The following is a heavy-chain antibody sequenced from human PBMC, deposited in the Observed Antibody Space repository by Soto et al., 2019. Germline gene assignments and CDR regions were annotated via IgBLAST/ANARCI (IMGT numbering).Heavy chain of an antibody. J-gene: IGHJ4*02. CDR1: GGTFSSYA. V-gene: IGHV1-69*13. CDR2: IIPIFGTA. CDR3: ARDAGPGLYYFDY. Sequence: SVKVSCKASGGTFSSYAISWVRQAPGQGLEWMGGIIPIFGTANYAQKFQGRVTITADESTSTAYMELSSLRSEDTAVYYCARDAGPGLYYFDYWGQGTLVTVSS.